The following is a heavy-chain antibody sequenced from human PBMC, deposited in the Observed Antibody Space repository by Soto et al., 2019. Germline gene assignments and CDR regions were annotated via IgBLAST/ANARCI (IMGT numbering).Heavy chain of an antibody. CDR2: IYYSGTT. J-gene: IGHJ4*02. D-gene: IGHD3-9*01. CDR3: ARHRGYYDILTGYYTELNFDY. V-gene: IGHV4-39*01. Sequence: PSDTLSLTCTVSGGSISSSSYYWGWIRQPPGKGLEWIGSIYYSGTTYYNPSLKSRVTISVDTSKNQFSLKLSSVTAADTAVYYCARHRGYYDILTGYYTELNFDYWGQGTLVTVSS. CDR1: GGSISSSSYY.